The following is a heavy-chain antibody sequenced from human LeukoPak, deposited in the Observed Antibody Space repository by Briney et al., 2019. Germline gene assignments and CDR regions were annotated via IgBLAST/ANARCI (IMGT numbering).Heavy chain of an antibody. D-gene: IGHD5-18*01. CDR1: GASMSNYD. V-gene: IGHV4-39*07. CDR3: ARAGGYGLIDY. J-gene: IGHJ4*02. CDR2: IYHSGTTYSGST. Sequence: SETLSLTCNVSGASMSNYDWVWIRQPPGKGLEWIGSIYHSGTTYSGSTYYNPSLKSRVTISLDTSKNQFSLKVGSTPAADTAVYYCARAGGYGLIDYWGQGTMVTVSS.